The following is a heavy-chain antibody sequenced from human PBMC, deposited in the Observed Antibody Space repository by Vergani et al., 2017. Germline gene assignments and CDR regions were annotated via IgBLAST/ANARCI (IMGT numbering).Heavy chain of an antibody. J-gene: IGHJ6*02. V-gene: IGHV5-51*01. CDR2: IYPGDSDT. CDR1: GYSFTSYW. CDR3: ARGGAYCTNGVCHYYYYGMDV. D-gene: IGHD2-8*01. Sequence: EVQLVPSGAEVKKPGESLKISCKGSGYSFTSYWIGWVRQMPGKGLEWMGIIYPGDSDTRYSPSFQGQVTISADKSISTAYLQWSSLKASDTAMYYCARGGAYCTNGVCHYYYYGMDVWGQGTTVTVSS.